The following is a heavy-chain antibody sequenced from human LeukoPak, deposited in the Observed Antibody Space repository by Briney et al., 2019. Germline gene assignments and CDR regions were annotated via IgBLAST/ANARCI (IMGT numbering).Heavy chain of an antibody. D-gene: IGHD1-26*01. CDR3: AVGATPHYYYYMDV. J-gene: IGHJ6*03. CDR1: GFTFSNAW. CDR2: IKSKTDGGTT. V-gene: IGHV3-15*01. Sequence: GGSLRLSCAASGFTFSNAWMSWVHQAPGKGLEWVGRIKSKTDGGTTDYAAPVKGRFTISRDDSKNTLYLQMNSLKTEDTAVYYCAVGATPHYYYYMDVWGKGTTVTVSS.